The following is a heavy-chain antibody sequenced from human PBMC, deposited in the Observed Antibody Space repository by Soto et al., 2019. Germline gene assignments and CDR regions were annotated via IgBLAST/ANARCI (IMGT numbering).Heavy chain of an antibody. D-gene: IGHD3-3*01. CDR1: GGSISSGGYY. CDR2: IYYSGST. V-gene: IGHV4-31*03. Sequence: KPSETLSLTCTVSGGSISSGGYYWSWIRQHPGKGLEWIGYIYYSGSTYYNPSLKSRVTISVDTSKNQFSLKLSSVTAADTAVYYCARDLGDFWSGYLGRYYYYGMDVWGQGTTVTVSS. J-gene: IGHJ6*02. CDR3: ARDLGDFWSGYLGRYYYYGMDV.